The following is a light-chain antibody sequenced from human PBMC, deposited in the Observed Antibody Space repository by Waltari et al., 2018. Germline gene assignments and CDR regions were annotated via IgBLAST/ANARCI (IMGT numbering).Light chain of an antibody. CDR2: DAS. Sequence: DIQMTQSPSTLPASVGARVTITCRASQSLGKWLAWYQQNPGKAPKLLIYDASTLQSGAPSRFSGSGSGTAFTLTISSLQPDDFATYYCQQYNSFSRTFGQGTKVEVK. CDR1: QSLGKW. J-gene: IGKJ1*01. CDR3: QQYNSFSRT. V-gene: IGKV1-5*01.